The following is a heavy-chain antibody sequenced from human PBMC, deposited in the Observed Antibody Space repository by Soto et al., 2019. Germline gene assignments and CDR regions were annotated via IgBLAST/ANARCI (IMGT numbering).Heavy chain of an antibody. CDR3: ARDEPGIEAWGALDI. V-gene: IGHV3-66*01. D-gene: IGHD6-13*01. J-gene: IGHJ3*02. CDR1: GFSVSSNY. Sequence: EVQLVESGGGLVQPGGSLRLSCAASGFSVSSNYMNWVRQAPGKGLEWVSVIYSDGRTRYADSVKGRFTISRDNSRNTLYLQMDSVTVEDTAIYYCARDEPGIEAWGALDIWGQGTTVTVSA. CDR2: IYSDGRT.